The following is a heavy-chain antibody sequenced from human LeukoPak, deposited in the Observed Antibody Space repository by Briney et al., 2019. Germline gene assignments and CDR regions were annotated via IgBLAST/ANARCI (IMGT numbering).Heavy chain of an antibody. D-gene: IGHD2/OR15-2a*01. Sequence: GGSLRLSCAASGCTFSSYAMSWVRQAPGKVLEWVSAISGSGGSTYYADSVKGRFTISRDNSKNTLYLQMNSLRAEDTAVYYCVRGCNRASCPYYFDSWAQGTLVTVSS. V-gene: IGHV3-23*01. CDR2: ISGSGGST. J-gene: IGHJ4*02. CDR3: VRGCNRASCPYYFDS. CDR1: GCTFSSYA.